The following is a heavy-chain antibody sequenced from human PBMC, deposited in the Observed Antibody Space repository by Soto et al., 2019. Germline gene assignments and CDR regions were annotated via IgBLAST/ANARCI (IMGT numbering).Heavy chain of an antibody. Sequence: ASVKVSCKASGGTFSSYAISWLRQAPGQGLEWMGGIIPIFGTANYAQKFQGRVTITADESTSTAYMELSSLRSEDTAVYYCATSIVGATIRVYYYGMDVWGQGTTVTVSS. CDR3: ATSIVGATIRVYYYGMDV. V-gene: IGHV1-69*13. D-gene: IGHD1-26*01. CDR1: GGTFSSYA. CDR2: IIPIFGTA. J-gene: IGHJ6*02.